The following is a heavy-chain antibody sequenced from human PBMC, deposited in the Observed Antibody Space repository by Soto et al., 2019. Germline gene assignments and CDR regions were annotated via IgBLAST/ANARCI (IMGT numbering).Heavy chain of an antibody. V-gene: IGHV3-9*01. J-gene: IGHJ4*02. Sequence: PGGSLRLSCEVSGFSIHDYAIHWAIHCVRQGPGKGLEWVSGCDYNNGRIDYADSVKGRFTTSGDSAKKSRYLQMNSLRAEDTAVYYCVRDRASYSGSFDYWGQGTLVTVSS. D-gene: IGHD1-26*01. CDR3: VRDRASYSGSFDY. CDR1: GFSIHDYA. CDR2: CDYNNGRI.